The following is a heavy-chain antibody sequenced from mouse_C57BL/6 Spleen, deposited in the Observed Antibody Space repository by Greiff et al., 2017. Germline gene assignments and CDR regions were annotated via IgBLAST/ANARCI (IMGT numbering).Heavy chain of an antibody. CDR3: ARGSRYYGSSFAY. Sequence: QVQLTQPGAELVKPGASVKMSCKASGYTFTSYWITWVKQRPGQGLEWIGDIYPGSGSTNYNEKFKSKATLTVDTSSSTAYMQLSSLTSEDSAVCYSARGSRYYGSSFAYWGQETLVTVSA. CDR2: IYPGSGST. CDR1: GYTFTSYW. D-gene: IGHD1-1*01. V-gene: IGHV1-55*01. J-gene: IGHJ3*01.